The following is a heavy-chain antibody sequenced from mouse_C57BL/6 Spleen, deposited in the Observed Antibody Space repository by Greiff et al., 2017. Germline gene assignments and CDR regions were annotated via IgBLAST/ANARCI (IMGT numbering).Heavy chain of an antibody. CDR1: GYAFSSYW. CDR2: IYPGDGDT. D-gene: IGHD1-1*01. CDR3: ARGEITTVVATDYFDY. V-gene: IGHV1-80*01. J-gene: IGHJ2*01. Sequence: QVQLQQSGAELVKPGASVKISCKASGYAFSSYWMNWVKQRPGKGLEWIGQIYPGDGDTNYNGKFKGKATLTADKSSSTAYMQLSSLTSEDSAVYFCARGEITTVVATDYFDYWGQGTTLTVSS.